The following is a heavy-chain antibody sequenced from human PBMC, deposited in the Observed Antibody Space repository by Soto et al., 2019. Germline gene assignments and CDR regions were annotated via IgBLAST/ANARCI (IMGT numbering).Heavy chain of an antibody. V-gene: IGHV1-69*02. D-gene: IGHD3-9*01. CDR2: IIPILGIA. Sequence: SVKVSCKASGGTFSGYTISWVRQAPGQGLEWMGRIIPILGIANYAQKFQGRVTITADKSTSTAYMELSSLRSEDTAVYYCARPGGLYYDILTGYYSHWGQGTLVTVSS. CDR3: ARPGGLYYDILTGYYSH. J-gene: IGHJ4*02. CDR1: GGTFSGYT.